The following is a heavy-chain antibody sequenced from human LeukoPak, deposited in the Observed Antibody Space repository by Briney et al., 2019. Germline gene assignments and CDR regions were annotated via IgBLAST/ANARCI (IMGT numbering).Heavy chain of an antibody. Sequence: SETLSLTCTVSGGSISSSSYYWGWIRQPPRKGLEWIGSIYYSGSTYYNPSLKSRVTISVDTSKNQFSLKLSSVTAADTAVYYCARSVLSVWGSYRYFDYWGQGTLVTVSS. J-gene: IGHJ4*02. V-gene: IGHV4-39*01. CDR1: GGSISSSSYY. D-gene: IGHD3-16*02. CDR2: IYYSGST. CDR3: ARSVLSVWGSYRYFDY.